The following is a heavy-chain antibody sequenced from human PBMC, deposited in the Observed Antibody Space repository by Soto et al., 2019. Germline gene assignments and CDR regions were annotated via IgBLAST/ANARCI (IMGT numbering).Heavy chain of an antibody. V-gene: IGHV4-39*01. CDR3: ARHRGPAPGY. CDR2: LFDGGTN. CDR1: CGSIRGYY. Sequence: QVPLQESGPGLVKPSETLSLTCTVSCGSIRGYYWSWIRQPPGRVQEWVGSLFDGGTNDYNQSLKSRLTRSLDTAKHHFSLKLRSVSAAVTAVYYCARHRGPAPGYWGQGTRVTASS. J-gene: IGHJ4*02. D-gene: IGHD3-10*01.